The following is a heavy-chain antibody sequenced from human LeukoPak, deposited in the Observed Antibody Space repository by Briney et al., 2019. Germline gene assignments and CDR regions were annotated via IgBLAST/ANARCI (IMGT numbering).Heavy chain of an antibody. CDR3: ARDQGYRYGYGDFDY. V-gene: IGHV1-69*13. D-gene: IGHD5-18*01. CDR1: GGTLRSYA. CDR2: IIPIFGTA. J-gene: IGHJ4*02. Sequence: SVKVSCKASGGTLRSYAISWVRQAPGQGLEWMGGIIPIFGTANYAQKFQGRVTITADESTSTAYMELSSLRSEDTGVYYCARDQGYRYGYGDFDYWGQGTLVTVSS.